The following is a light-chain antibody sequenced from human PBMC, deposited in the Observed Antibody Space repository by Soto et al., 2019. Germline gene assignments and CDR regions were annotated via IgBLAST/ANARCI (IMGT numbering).Light chain of an antibody. V-gene: IGKV1-39*01. CDR1: QSISSY. CDR2: AAS. J-gene: IGKJ1*01. CDR3: QQSYSTPRT. Sequence: DIQMTQSPSSLSASVGDRVTITCRASQSISSYLNWYQQKPGKAPKLLIYAASSLQSGVPSRFSGIVSETEFTLVISSLLPEDFATYFCQQSYSTPRTFGQVIKMEIK.